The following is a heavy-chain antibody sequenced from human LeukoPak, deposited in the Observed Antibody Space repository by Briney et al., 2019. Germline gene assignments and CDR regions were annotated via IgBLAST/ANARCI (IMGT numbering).Heavy chain of an antibody. J-gene: IGHJ3*02. Sequence: GASVKVSCKASGYTFTNYAISWVRQAPGQGLEWMGWISAYNGNTNYAQKLQGRVTMTTDTSTSTAYMELRSLRSDDTAVYYCARVGHGKTYYYDSSGRPDNAFDIWGQGTMVTVSS. CDR2: ISAYNGNT. D-gene: IGHD3-22*01. V-gene: IGHV1-18*01. CDR1: GYTFTNYA. CDR3: ARVGHGKTYYYDSSGRPDNAFDI.